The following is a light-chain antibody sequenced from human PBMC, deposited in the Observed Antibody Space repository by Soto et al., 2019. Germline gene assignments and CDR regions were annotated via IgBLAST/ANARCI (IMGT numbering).Light chain of an antibody. J-gene: IGKJ1*01. CDR3: QQYRSWPRT. V-gene: IGKV3-15*01. CDR2: EAS. Sequence: EIVMTQSPGTLSVSPGGRATLSCRASQSVRSNLAWYQQKPGQAPRLLIYEASTRATGIPARFSGSGSGTEFSLTISSLQSEDCAVYHCQQYRSWPRTLGQGTTVDIK. CDR1: QSVRSN.